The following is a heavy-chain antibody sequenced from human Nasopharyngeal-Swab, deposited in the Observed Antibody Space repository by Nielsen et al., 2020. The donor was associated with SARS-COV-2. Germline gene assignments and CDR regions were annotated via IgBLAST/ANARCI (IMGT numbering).Heavy chain of an antibody. V-gene: IGHV3-23*01. D-gene: IGHD3-22*01. CDR1: GFTFSNFA. Sequence: GGSLRLSCAASGFTFSNFAMSWVRQAPGKGLEWVSVISGGSDSTYYTDSVRGRFTISRDNSKNTLNLQMNNLRAEDTAVYYCARKGLYDSSGYPFDPWGQGTLVTVSS. J-gene: IGHJ5*02. CDR3: ARKGLYDSSGYPFDP. CDR2: ISGGSDST.